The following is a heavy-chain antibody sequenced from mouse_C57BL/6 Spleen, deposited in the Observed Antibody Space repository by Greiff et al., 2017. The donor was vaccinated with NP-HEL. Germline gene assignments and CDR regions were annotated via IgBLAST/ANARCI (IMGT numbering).Heavy chain of an antibody. CDR1: GFTFSNYW. CDR3: TDDYYGSSPRY. CDR2: IRLKSDNYAT. Sequence: VVESGGGLVQPGGSMKLSCVASGFTFSNYWMNWVRQSPEKGLEWVAQIRLKSDNYATHYAESVKGRFTISRDDSKSSVYLQMNNLRAEDTGIYYCTDDYYGSSPRYWGQGTTLTVSS. V-gene: IGHV6-3*01. J-gene: IGHJ2*01. D-gene: IGHD1-1*01.